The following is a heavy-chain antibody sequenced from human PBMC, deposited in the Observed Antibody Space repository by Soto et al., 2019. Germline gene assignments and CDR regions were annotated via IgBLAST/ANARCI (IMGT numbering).Heavy chain of an antibody. CDR2: IYYSGST. CDR3: ARLGPGIAAAGTLYYYMDV. J-gene: IGHJ6*03. D-gene: IGHD6-13*01. Sequence: SETLSLTCTVSGGSISSYYRSWIRQPPGKGLEWIGYIYYSGSTNYNPSLKSRVTISVDTSKNQFSLKLSSVTAADTAVYYCARLGPGIAAAGTLYYYMDVWGKGTTVTVSS. CDR1: GGSISSYY. V-gene: IGHV4-59*08.